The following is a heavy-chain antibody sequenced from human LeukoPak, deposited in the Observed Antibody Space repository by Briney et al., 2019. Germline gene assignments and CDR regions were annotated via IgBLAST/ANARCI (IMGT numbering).Heavy chain of an antibody. CDR2: ISGSGGST. V-gene: IGHV3-23*01. CDR1: GFTFSSYA. D-gene: IGHD4-11*01. J-gene: IGHJ6*03. Sequence: PGGSLRLSGAASGFTFSSYAMSWVRQAPGKGLEWVSGISGSGGSTYYADSVKGRFTISRDNSKNTLYLQMNSLRAEDTAVYYCGGTVITIHYYYYYMDVWGKGTTVTVSS. CDR3: GGTVITIHYYYYYMDV.